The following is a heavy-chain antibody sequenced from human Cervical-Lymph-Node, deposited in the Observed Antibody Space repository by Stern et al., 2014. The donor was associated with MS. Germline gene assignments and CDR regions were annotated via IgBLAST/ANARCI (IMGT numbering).Heavy chain of an antibody. CDR2: ISRDGRSA. D-gene: IGHD3-9*01. CDR1: GYTFSSYS. J-gene: IGHJ4*02. V-gene: IGHV3-74*02. Sequence: EVQLVESGGGLVQPGGSLRLSCAASGYTFSSYSLHWVRQSPGQGLEWVSRISRDGRSASSADSVKGRFTISRDNAKKTLYLQMNCLRVEDTAIYYGASELTYYDIQTGYRFTDYWGQGTLVTVSS. CDR3: ASELTYYDIQTGYRFTDY.